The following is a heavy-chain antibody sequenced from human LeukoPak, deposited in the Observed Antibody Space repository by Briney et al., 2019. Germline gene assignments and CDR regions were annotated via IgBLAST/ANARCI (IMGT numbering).Heavy chain of an antibody. CDR1: GFTFSNYG. J-gene: IGHJ4*02. V-gene: IGHV3-30*02. CDR2: IQFDGTNK. Sequence: PGGSLRLSCATSGFTFSNYGMHWVRQTPGKGLEWVAFIQFDGTNKFYRDSVNGRFTISRDNSKNTLYLQMNSLRPEDTAVYYSAKPRNTNMDPFDYWGQGTLVTVSS. CDR3: AKPRNTNMDPFDY. D-gene: IGHD5-18*01.